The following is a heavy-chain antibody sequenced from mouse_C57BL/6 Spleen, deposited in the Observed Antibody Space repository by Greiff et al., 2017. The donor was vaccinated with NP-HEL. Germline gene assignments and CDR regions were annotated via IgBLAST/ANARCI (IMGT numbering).Heavy chain of an antibody. CDR2: IDPENGDT. V-gene: IGHV14-4*01. D-gene: IGHD2-1*01. CDR1: GFNIKDDY. CDR3: TTNGNYGEDY. Sequence: EVQLKESGAELVRPGASVKLSCTASGFNIKDDYMHWVKQRPEQGLEWIGWIDPENGDTEYASKFQGKATITADTSSNTAYLQLSSLTSEDTAVYYCTTNGNYGEDYWGQGTTLTVSS. J-gene: IGHJ2*01.